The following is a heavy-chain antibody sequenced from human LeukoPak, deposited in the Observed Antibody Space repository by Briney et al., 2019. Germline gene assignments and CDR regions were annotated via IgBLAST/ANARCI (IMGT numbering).Heavy chain of an antibody. V-gene: IGHV4-59*01. Sequence: SETLSLTCTVSGGSISPYYWSWIRQPPGKGLEWIGYIYYSGSTNYNPSLKSRVTISVDTSKNQFSLKLSSVTAADTAVYYCARGPKYYYDSSGYLDYWGQGTLVTVSS. D-gene: IGHD3-22*01. CDR1: GGSISPYY. CDR2: IYYSGST. J-gene: IGHJ4*02. CDR3: ARGPKYYYDSSGYLDY.